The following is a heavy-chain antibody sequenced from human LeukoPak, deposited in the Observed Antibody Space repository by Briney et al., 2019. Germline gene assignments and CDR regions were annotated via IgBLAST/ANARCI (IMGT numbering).Heavy chain of an antibody. D-gene: IGHD6-19*01. CDR3: ARVFSGWYGNYMDV. V-gene: IGHV3-21*01. CDR2: ISSGTSYI. CDR1: GFTFNTYT. Sequence: GGSLRLSCAASGFTFNTYTMNWVRQAPGKGLEWVSSISSGTSYIYYADSVKGRFTISRDNAKNSLYLQMISLRAEDTALYYRARVFSGWYGNYMDVWGKGTTVTVSS. J-gene: IGHJ6*03.